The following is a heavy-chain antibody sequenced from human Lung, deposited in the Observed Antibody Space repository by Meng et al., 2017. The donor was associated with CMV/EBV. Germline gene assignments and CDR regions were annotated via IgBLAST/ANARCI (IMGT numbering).Heavy chain of an antibody. CDR2: IRYDGSNK. CDR1: GFTFSSYG. CDR3: AKDQGGSSPDAFDI. Sequence: GGSXRLXXAASGFTFSSYGMHWVRQAPGKGLEWVAFIRYDGSNKYYADSVKGRFTISRDNSKNTLYLQMNSLRAEDTAVYYCAKDQGGSSPDAFDIWGQGTMVTVSS. D-gene: IGHD2-2*01. J-gene: IGHJ3*02. V-gene: IGHV3-30*02.